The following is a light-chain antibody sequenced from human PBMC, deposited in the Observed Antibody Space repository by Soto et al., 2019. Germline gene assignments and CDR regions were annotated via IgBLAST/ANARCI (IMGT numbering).Light chain of an antibody. CDR1: QSVTSK. CDR3: QQRSNWPIT. J-gene: IGKJ5*01. CDR2: GAS. V-gene: IGKV3D-20*02. Sequence: EVVLTQSPATLSLSPGDRATISCVASQSVTSKLAWYQQKPGQAPRLLISGASNRATGIPDRFSGSGSGTDFTLTISRLEPDDFALYFCQQRSNWPITFGQGTRLEIK.